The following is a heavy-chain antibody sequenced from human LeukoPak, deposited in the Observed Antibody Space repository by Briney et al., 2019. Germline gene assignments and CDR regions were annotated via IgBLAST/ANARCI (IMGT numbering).Heavy chain of an antibody. D-gene: IGHD5-18*01. J-gene: IGHJ4*02. Sequence: ASVKVSCKASGYTFTSYDINWVRQATGQGLEWMGWMNPNSGNTGYAQRFQGRVTMTRNTSISTANMELSSLRSEDTAVYYCARGLARTSMVTRGGVRFDYWGQGTLVTVSS. V-gene: IGHV1-8*01. CDR2: MNPNSGNT. CDR3: ARGLARTSMVTRGGVRFDY. CDR1: GYTFTSYD.